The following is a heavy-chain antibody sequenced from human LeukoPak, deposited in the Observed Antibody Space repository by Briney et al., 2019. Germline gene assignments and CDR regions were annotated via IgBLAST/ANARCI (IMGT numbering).Heavy chain of an antibody. CDR2: IYYSGST. CDR1: GGSISSTSYY. Sequence: SETLSLTCTGSGGSISSTSYYWGWIRQPPGKGLEWIGTIYYSGSTYYNLSLKSRVTISMDMSKNQFSLKLSSVTAADTAVYYCARGGAYGDYPDYWGQGTLVTVSS. J-gene: IGHJ4*02. CDR3: ARGGAYGDYPDY. D-gene: IGHD4-17*01. V-gene: IGHV4-39*01.